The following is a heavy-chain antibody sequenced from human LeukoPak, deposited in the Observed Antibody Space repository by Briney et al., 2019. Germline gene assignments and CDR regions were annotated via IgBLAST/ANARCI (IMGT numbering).Heavy chain of an antibody. CDR2: ISGSGTAT. J-gene: IGHJ5*01. CDR3: AKGHRLCSSGNCNSQVDS. Sequence: PGGSLRLSCAASGFTFSSYAMSWARHAPGKALVWISTISGSGTATHYADSVKGRFTISRDNSKNTLYLQMNSLRADDTAAYYCAKGHRLCSSGNCNSQVDSWGHGTLVIVPS. V-gene: IGHV3-23*01. CDR1: GFTFSSYA. D-gene: IGHD2-15*01.